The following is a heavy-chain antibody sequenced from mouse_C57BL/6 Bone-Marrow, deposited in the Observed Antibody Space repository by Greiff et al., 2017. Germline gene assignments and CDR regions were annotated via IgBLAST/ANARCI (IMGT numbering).Heavy chain of an antibody. Sequence: QVQLQQSGAELVRPGASVKLSCKASGYTFTDYYINWVKQRPGQGLEWIARIYPGSGNTYYNEKFKGKATLTAEKSSSTAYMQLSSLTSEDSAVYFCAGSRGSHWFAYWGQGTLVTVSA. V-gene: IGHV1-76*01. CDR3: AGSRGSHWFAY. J-gene: IGHJ3*01. D-gene: IGHD1-1*02. CDR1: GYTFTDYY. CDR2: IYPGSGNT.